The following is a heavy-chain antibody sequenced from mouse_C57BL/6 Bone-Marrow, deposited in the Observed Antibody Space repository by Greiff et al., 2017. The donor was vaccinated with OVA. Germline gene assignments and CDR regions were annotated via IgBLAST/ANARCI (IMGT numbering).Heavy chain of an antibody. V-gene: IGHV5-4*01. D-gene: IGHD2-4*01. Sequence: EVHLVESGGGLVKPGGSLKLSCAASGFTFSSYAMSWVRQTPEKRLEWVATISDGGSYTYYPDNVKGRFTISRDNAKNNLYLQMSHLKSEDTAMDYCAREGDYDADYWGQGTSVTVSS. J-gene: IGHJ4*01. CDR2: ISDGGSYT. CDR3: AREGDYDADY. CDR1: GFTFSSYA.